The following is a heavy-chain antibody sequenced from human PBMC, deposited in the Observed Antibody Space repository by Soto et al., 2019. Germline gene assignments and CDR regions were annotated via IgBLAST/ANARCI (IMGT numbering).Heavy chain of an antibody. CDR2: LYYGRSA. CDR3: VRGLGYCTGGSCYGRFDP. Sequence: ASETLSLTCAVSGDSISRYYCMWIRQPPGKGLESIGYLYYGRSANYNPSLKSRVTLSLDTSKNQFSLNLSSVTAADTAVYYCVRGLGYCTGGSCYGRFDPWGQGTQVTVSS. CDR1: GDSISRYY. D-gene: IGHD2-15*01. V-gene: IGHV4-59*01. J-gene: IGHJ5*02.